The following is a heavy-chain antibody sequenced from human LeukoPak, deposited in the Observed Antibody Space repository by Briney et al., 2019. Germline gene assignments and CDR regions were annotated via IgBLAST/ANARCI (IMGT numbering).Heavy chain of an antibody. D-gene: IGHD7-27*01. CDR2: ISSTSTYI. CDR3: ARDPWGLGGY. CDR1: GFTFSSYS. J-gene: IGHJ4*02. V-gene: IGHV3-21*01. Sequence: GGSLRLSCAASGFTFSSYSMTWVRQAPGKGLEWVSSISSTSTYIHYADSLKGRFTISRDNAKNTLYLQMNSLRAEDTAVYYCARDPWGLGGYWGQGTLVTVSS.